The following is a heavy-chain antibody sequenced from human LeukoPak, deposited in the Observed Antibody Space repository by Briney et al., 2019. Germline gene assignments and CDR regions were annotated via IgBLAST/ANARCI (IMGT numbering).Heavy chain of an antibody. V-gene: IGHV3-23*01. J-gene: IGHJ5*02. Sequence: GGSLRLSCAASGFTFSSYAMSWVRQAPGKGLEWVSAISGSGGSTYYADSVKGRFTISRDNSKNTLYLQMNSLRAEDTAVYYCARSNVKVRGVINGLNWFDPWGQGTLVTVSS. CDR2: ISGSGGST. CDR3: ARSNVKVRGVINGLNWFDP. CDR1: GFTFSSYA. D-gene: IGHD3-10*01.